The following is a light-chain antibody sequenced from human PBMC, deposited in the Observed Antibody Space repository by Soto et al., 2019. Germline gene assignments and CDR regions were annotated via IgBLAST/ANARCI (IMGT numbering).Light chain of an antibody. J-gene: IGKJ2*01. V-gene: IGKV3-11*02. CDR2: GAS. CDR3: QQRSTWLYT. Sequence: EIVMTQSPAILSVSPGEGATLSCRASQTVSSNLAWYQQRPGQAPSLLIYGASNRATGVPARFSGSGSGRDFTLTITSLEPEDFAVYYCQQRSTWLYTFGQGTKLEV. CDR1: QTVSSN.